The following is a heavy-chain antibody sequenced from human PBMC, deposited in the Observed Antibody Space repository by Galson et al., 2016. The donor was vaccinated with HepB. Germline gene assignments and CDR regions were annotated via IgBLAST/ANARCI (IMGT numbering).Heavy chain of an antibody. CDR3: TRGTGDWFDP. CDR2: IWYDGNDK. J-gene: IGHJ5*02. Sequence: SLRLSCAASGFMFRTYGMHWVRQAPGKGLEWVAAIWYDGNDKYYADSVKGRFTVSRDNSNNTLFLHMNSLRVEDTAIYFCTRGTGDWFDPWGQGTLVTVSS. V-gene: IGHV3-33*01. CDR1: GFMFRTYG. D-gene: IGHD3/OR15-3a*01.